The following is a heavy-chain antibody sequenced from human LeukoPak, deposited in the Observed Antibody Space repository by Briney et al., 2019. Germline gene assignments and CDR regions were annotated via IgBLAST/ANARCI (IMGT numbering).Heavy chain of an antibody. CDR1: GGSISSYY. Sequence: PSETPSLTCTVSGGSISSYYWSWIRQPPGKGLEWIGYIYYSGSTYYNPSLKSRVTTSVDTSNNQFSLKLTSVTAADTAVYYCARQSGASFGWDYWGQGTLVTVSS. V-gene: IGHV4-59*08. J-gene: IGHJ4*02. D-gene: IGHD3-3*01. CDR3: ARQSGASFGWDY. CDR2: IYYSGST.